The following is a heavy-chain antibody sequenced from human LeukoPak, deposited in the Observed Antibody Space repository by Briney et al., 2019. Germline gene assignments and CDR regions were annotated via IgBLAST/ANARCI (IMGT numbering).Heavy chain of an antibody. CDR3: ATRDGYGGHENYGYYMDV. CDR1: GGTFINHI. D-gene: IGHD5-12*01. CDR2: IITNLDTG. V-gene: IGHV1-69*13. Sequence: AASVKVSCKFSGGTFINHIISWVRQAPGQGLEWMGGIITNLDTGHYAPKFQGRVTITADESTSTVYMEMSSLRSEDTAVFYCATRDGYGGHENYGYYMDVWGKGTTVTVSS. J-gene: IGHJ6*03.